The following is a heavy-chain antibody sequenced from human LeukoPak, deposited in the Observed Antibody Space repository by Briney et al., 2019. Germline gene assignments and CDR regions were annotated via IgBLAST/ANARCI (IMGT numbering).Heavy chain of an antibody. CDR3: ARGLGWLRFDYFDY. Sequence: GASLQISCEGSGSIFTSYWIGWGRQLPGKGLEWMGIIYPGDSDTKYSPSFQGQVTISADKSISTAYLQWSSLKASDTAMYYCARGLGWLRFDYFDYWGQGTLVTVSS. CDR1: GSIFTSYW. J-gene: IGHJ4*02. CDR2: IYPGDSDT. D-gene: IGHD5-12*01. V-gene: IGHV5-51*01.